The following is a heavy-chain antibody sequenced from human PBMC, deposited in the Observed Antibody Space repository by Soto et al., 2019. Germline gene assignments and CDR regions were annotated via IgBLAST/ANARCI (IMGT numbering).Heavy chain of an antibody. D-gene: IGHD1-26*01. CDR2: IRSKTNNYAT. V-gene: IGHV3-73*01. CDR3: ARVLFGRLAWFDP. CDR1: GFTFSDST. J-gene: IGHJ5*02. Sequence: PGGSLRLSCATSGFTFSDSTMHWVRQASGKGLEWVGRIRSKTNNYATAYAVSVKGRFTISRDDSKNTAYLQMNYLQTEDTAVYYCARVLFGRLAWFDPWGQGTLVTVSS.